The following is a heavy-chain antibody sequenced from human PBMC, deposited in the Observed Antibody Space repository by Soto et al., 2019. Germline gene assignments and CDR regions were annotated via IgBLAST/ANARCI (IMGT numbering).Heavy chain of an antibody. CDR2: IYYSGST. V-gene: IGHV4-59*01. D-gene: IGHD6-25*01. Sequence: SETLSLTCTVSGGSISSYYWSWIRQPPGKGLEWIGYIYYSGSTNYNPSLKSRVTISVDTSKNQFSLKLSSVTAADTAVYYCARPHGGSSGWDNWFDPWGQGTLVRVSS. CDR3: ARPHGGSSGWDNWFDP. J-gene: IGHJ5*02. CDR1: GGSISSYY.